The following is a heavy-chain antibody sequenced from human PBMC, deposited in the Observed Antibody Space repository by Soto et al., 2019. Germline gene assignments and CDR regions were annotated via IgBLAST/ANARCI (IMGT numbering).Heavy chain of an antibody. D-gene: IGHD3-22*01. CDR1: GGTFSSYA. CDR2: IIPIFGTA. CDR3: ARDQLYYNDISGRPLNAFDV. V-gene: IGHV1-69*13. Sequence: SVKVSCKASGGTFSSYAISWVRQAPGQGLEWMGGIIPIFGTANYAQKFQGRVTITADESTSTAYMELSSLRAEDTAVYYCARDQLYYNDISGRPLNAFDVWGQGTMVTVS. J-gene: IGHJ3*01.